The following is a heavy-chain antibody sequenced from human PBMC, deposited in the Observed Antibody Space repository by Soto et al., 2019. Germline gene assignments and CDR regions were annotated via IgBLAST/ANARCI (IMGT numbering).Heavy chain of an antibody. V-gene: IGHV4-34*01. J-gene: IGHJ6*02. CDR3: ERGVKRYSYGWAGYYYGMDV. D-gene: IGHD5-18*01. CDR1: GGSFSGYY. Sequence: SETLSLTCAVYGGSFSGYYWSWIRQPPGKGLEWIGEINHSGSTNYNPSLKSRVTISVDTSKNQFSLKLSSVTAADTAVYYCERGVKRYSYGWAGYYYGMDVWGQGTTVTVSS. CDR2: INHSGST.